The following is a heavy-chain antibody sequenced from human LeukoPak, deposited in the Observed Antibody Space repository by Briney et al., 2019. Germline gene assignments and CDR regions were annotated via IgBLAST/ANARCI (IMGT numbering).Heavy chain of an antibody. CDR1: GGSISTYY. J-gene: IGHJ3*02. Sequence: SETLSLTCTVSGGSISTYYWNWIRQPPGKGLEWIGYIYYSGSTNYNPSLTGRVTISVGTSKNQFSLKLSSVTAADTAVYYCAREYNYYDSSGWDAFDIWGQGTTVSASS. V-gene: IGHV4-59*01. CDR2: IYYSGST. CDR3: AREYNYYDSSGWDAFDI. D-gene: IGHD3-22*01.